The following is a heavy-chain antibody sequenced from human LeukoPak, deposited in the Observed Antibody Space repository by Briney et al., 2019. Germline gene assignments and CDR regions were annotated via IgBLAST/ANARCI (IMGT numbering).Heavy chain of an antibody. CDR1: EFTFSTYS. D-gene: IGHD4-17*01. CDR2: ISASSDYT. V-gene: IGHV3-21*01. J-gene: IGHJ4*02. CDR3: ARVKFGDYAVDY. Sequence: GGSLRLSCAASEFTFSTYSMNWVRQAPGKGLEWVSSISASSDYTFYADSVKGRFTMSRDNAKNTLYLQMNSLRVEDTAVYYCARVKFGDYAVDYWGQGTLVTVSS.